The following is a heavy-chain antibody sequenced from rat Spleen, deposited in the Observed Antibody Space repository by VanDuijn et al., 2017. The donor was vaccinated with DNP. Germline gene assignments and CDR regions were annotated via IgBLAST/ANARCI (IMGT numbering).Heavy chain of an antibody. Sequence: EVQLVGSGGDLVQPGRSLKLSCAASGFTFSDYYMAWVRQAPTKGLEWVATISTSGGSTYYRDSVKGRFTISRDNAKSTLYLQMDSLWSEDTATYYCTTDFERGYWGQGVMVTVSS. D-gene: IGHD1-11*01. J-gene: IGHJ2*01. V-gene: IGHV5-27*01. CDR2: ISTSGGST. CDR3: TTDFERGY. CDR1: GFTFSDYY.